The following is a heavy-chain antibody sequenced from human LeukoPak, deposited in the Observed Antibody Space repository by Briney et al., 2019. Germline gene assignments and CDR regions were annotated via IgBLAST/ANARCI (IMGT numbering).Heavy chain of an antibody. Sequence: GASLKISCKGSGSSFTSYWISWVRQLPGKGLEWMGRIDPSDSYTNYSPSFQGHVTISADKSISTAYLQWSSLKASDTAMYYCARHPDIVATYDYWGQGTLVTVSS. D-gene: IGHD5-12*01. J-gene: IGHJ4*02. CDR1: GSSFTSYW. V-gene: IGHV5-10-1*01. CDR2: IDPSDSYT. CDR3: ARHPDIVATYDY.